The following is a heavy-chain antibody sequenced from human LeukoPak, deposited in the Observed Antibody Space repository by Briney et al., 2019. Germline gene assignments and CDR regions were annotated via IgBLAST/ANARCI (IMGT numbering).Heavy chain of an antibody. CDR1: GFTFSSYA. V-gene: IGHV3-23*01. D-gene: IGHD3-3*01. J-gene: IGHJ3*02. CDR2: ISGSGGST. CDR3: AKNGVVIVVGDAFDI. Sequence: GGSLRLSCAASGFTFSSYAMSWVRQTPGKGLEWVSAISGSGGSTYYADSVKGRFTISRDNSKNTLYLQMNSLRAEDTAVYYCAKNGVVIVVGDAFDIWGQGTMVTVSS.